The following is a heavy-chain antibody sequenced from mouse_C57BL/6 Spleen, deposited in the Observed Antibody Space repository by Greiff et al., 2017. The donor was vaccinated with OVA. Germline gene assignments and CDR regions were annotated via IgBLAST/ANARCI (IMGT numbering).Heavy chain of an antibody. CDR1: GYTFTSYG. CDR2: IYPRSGNT. CDR3: AREEGYYIDY. Sequence: VQLVESGAELARPGASVKLSCKASGYTFTSYGISWVKQRTGQGLEWIGEIYPRSGNTYYNEKFKGKATLTADKSSSTAYMELRSLTSEDSAVYFCAREEGYYIDYWGQGTTLTVSS. V-gene: IGHV1-81*01. J-gene: IGHJ2*01.